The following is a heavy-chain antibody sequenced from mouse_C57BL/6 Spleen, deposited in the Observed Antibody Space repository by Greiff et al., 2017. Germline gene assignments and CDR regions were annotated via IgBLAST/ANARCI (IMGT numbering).Heavy chain of an antibody. Sequence: QVQLQQPGAELVMPGASVKLSCKASGYTFTSYWMHWVKQRPGQGLEWIGEIDPSDSYTNYNQKFKGKSTFTVDKSSSTAYMQLSSLTSEDSAVYYCARSRRWYFDVWGTGTTVTVSS. CDR2: IDPSDSYT. CDR1: GYTFTSYW. V-gene: IGHV1-69*01. J-gene: IGHJ1*03. CDR3: ARSRRWYFDV.